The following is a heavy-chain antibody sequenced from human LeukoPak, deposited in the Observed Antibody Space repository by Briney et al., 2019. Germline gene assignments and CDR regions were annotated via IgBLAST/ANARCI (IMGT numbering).Heavy chain of an antibody. CDR1: GFTFSSNY. J-gene: IGHJ4*02. V-gene: IGHV3-66*01. Sequence: GGSLRLSCAASGFTFSSNYMSWVRQAPGKGLEWVSVIYSGGSTYYADSVKGRFTISRDNSKNTLYLQMNSLRAEDTAVYYCAREPLWFGELFFDYWGQGTLVTVSS. CDR3: AREPLWFGELFFDY. CDR2: IYSGGST. D-gene: IGHD3-10*01.